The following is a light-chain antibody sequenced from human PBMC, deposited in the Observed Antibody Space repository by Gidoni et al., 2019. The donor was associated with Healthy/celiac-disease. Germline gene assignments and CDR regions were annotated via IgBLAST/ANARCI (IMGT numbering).Light chain of an antibody. Sequence: SYELTQPPSVSVSPGPTASITCSGHKLGDKYACWYQQKTGQSPVLVIYQDSKRPSGIPERFSGSNSGNTATLTISGTQAMDEADYYGQAWDSSTSVVFGGGTKLTVL. CDR3: QAWDSSTSVV. CDR1: KLGDKY. V-gene: IGLV3-1*01. J-gene: IGLJ2*01. CDR2: QDS.